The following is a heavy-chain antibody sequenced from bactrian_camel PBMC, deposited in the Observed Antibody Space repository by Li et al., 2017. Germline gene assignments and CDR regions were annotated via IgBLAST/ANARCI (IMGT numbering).Heavy chain of an antibody. CDR3: AASDSSYTRTCASRNAYND. D-gene: IGHD2*01. CDR1: GYEFSIYW. CDR2: IFTDGTT. J-gene: IGHJ4*01. Sequence: HVQLVESGGGSVQAGGSLRLSCAASGYEFSIYWLGWLRQAPGKEREAVATIFTDGTTTYADSVKGRFTISPGNATNTVSLQMNSLKPEDTAMYYCAASDSSYTRTCASRNAYNDWGQGTQVTVS. V-gene: IGHV3S53*01.